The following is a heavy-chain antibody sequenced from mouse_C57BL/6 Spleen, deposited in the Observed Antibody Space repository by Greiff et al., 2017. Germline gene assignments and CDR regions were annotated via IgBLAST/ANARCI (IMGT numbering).Heavy chain of an antibody. CDR2: IYPRSGNT. CDR3: ARLGNLITTVVYFDY. V-gene: IGHV1-81*01. J-gene: IGHJ2*01. D-gene: IGHD1-1*01. Sequence: QVQLQQSGAELARPGASVKLSCKASGYTFTSYGISWVKQRTGQGLEWIGEIYPRSGNTYYNEKFKGKATLTADKSSSTAYMELRSLTSEDSAVYFCARLGNLITTVVYFDYWGQGTTLTVSS. CDR1: GYTFTSYG.